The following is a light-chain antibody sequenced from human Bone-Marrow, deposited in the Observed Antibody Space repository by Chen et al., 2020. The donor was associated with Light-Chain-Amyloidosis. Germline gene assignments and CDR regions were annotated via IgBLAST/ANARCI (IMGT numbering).Light chain of an antibody. CDR2: DVS. CDR3: HSYTGTTRHVV. CDR1: SSDVGGYYY. Sequence: QSVLTQPASVSGSLGQSITISSTGTSSDVGGYYYVSWFQHHPGKAPKLMIYDVSLRPSGVSDRFAGSKSGNTASLTISVLQAEDEADYYCHSYTGTTRHVVFGGGTKLTVL. V-gene: IGLV2-14*03. J-gene: IGLJ2*01.